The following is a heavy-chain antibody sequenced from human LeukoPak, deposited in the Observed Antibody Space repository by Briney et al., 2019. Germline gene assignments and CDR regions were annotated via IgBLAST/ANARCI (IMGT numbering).Heavy chain of an antibody. CDR2: INHSGST. CDR1: GFTFSSYG. V-gene: IGHV4-34*01. D-gene: IGHD1-26*01. CDR3: ARGFIVGASHSNWFDP. J-gene: IGHJ5*02. Sequence: PGGSLRLSCAAPGFTFSSYGMTWVRQAPGKGLEWIGEINHSGSTNYNPSLKSRVTISVDTSKNQFSLKLSSVTAADTAVYYCARGFIVGASHSNWFDPWGQGTLVTVSS.